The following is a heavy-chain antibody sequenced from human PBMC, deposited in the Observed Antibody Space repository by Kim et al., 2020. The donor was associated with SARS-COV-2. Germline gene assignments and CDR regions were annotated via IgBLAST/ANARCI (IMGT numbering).Heavy chain of an antibody. D-gene: IGHD2-2*01. Sequence: GGSLRLSCVVSGIPFSDAWFNWVRQSPGKGLEWGGRIKSQSDGGTADLAAPVKGRFAIARDDSKNTLYLLMNSLRTDDSAVYYCTTVSMRWGQGTLVTVS. CDR3: TTVSMR. J-gene: IGHJ4*02. CDR1: GIPFSDAW. CDR2: IKSQSDGGTA. V-gene: IGHV3-15*01.